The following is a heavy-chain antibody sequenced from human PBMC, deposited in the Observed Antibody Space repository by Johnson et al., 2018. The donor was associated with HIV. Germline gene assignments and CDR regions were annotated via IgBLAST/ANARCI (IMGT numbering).Heavy chain of an antibody. J-gene: IGHJ3*01. CDR3: ARDSTPWGGDYVGYAFDL. V-gene: IGHV3-11*04. CDR1: GFTFSGYY. CDR2: ISSSGYSI. Sequence: VLLLESGGGLVKPGGSLRLSCASSGFTFSGYYMSWIRQAPGKGLECLSYISSSGYSIYYTDSVKGRFTISRDNAKNSLFLQMNSLRAEDTAVYYCARDSTPWGGDYVGYAFDLWGQGTMVTVSS. D-gene: IGHD4-17*01.